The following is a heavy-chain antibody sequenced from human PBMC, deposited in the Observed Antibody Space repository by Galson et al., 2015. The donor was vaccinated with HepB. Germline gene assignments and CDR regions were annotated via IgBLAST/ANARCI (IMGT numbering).Heavy chain of an antibody. J-gene: IGHJ4*02. CDR2: IRTNYHRATT. CDR1: GFIIRDYP. V-gene: IGHV3-49*04. CDR3: TRTTTPDSGNWPYFDY. Sequence: SLRLSCASSGFIIRDYPMSWVRQAPGRGLEWLSFIRTNYHRATTEYAPSVKGRFTTSRDDSKNIAYLEMNSLQVDDTAVYYCTRTTTPDSGNWPYFDYWGQGVLVTVSS. D-gene: IGHD1-26*01.